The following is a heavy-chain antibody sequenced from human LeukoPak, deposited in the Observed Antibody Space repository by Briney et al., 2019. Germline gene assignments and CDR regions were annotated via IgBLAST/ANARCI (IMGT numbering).Heavy chain of an antibody. CDR3: ARERGRGRDSPWFDY. D-gene: IGHD1-26*01. Sequence: GGSLRLSCAASGFIFSGDFMSWVRQAPGKGLEWVSVIYSDGSTYYADSVKGRFTISRDNSKNTLNLQMTGLRAEDTAVYYCARERGRGRDSPWFDYWGQGTLVTVSS. CDR1: GFIFSGDF. J-gene: IGHJ4*02. V-gene: IGHV3-53*01. CDR2: IYSDGST.